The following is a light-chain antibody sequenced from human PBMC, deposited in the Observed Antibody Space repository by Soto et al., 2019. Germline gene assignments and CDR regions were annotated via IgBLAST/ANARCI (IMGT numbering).Light chain of an antibody. CDR3: MQDLQTPLT. J-gene: IGKJ2*01. CDR1: QSLLHSNGYNY. V-gene: IGKV2-28*01. CDR2: LGS. Sequence: DIVMTQSPLSLPVTPGEPASISCRSSQSLLHSNGYNYLDWYLQKPGQSPQLLIDLGSKRASGVHDRFSVSGSVTDFTLKISRVEAEDVGVYYCMQDLQTPLTFGQGTKLEIK.